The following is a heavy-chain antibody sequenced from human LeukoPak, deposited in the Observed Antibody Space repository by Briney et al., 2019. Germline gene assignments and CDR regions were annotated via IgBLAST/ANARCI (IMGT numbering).Heavy chain of an antibody. D-gene: IGHD6-6*01. V-gene: IGHV1-69*06. Sequence: ASVKVSCEASGGTFSSYAISWVRQAPGQGLEWMGGIIPIFGTANYAQKFQGRVTITADKSTSTAYMELSSLRSEDTAVYYCAREGDLYSSSSFGYWGQGTLVTVSS. CDR3: AREGDLYSSSSFGY. CDR2: IIPIFGTA. CDR1: GGTFSSYA. J-gene: IGHJ4*02.